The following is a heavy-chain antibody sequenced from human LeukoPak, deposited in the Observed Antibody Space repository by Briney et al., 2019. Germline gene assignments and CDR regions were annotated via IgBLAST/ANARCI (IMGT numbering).Heavy chain of an antibody. J-gene: IGHJ4*02. CDR3: ARRPHETGREFDY. V-gene: IGHV5-51*01. CDR1: GYTFTSYW. CDR2: IYPDNSDA. D-gene: IGHD5-24*01. Sequence: GESLKISCKASGYTFTSYWIVWVRQMPGKGLEWMGIIYPDNSDARYSLSFQGQVTISVDKSISTAYLQWSSLQAPDVAIYYCARRPHETGREFDYWGQGTPVTVSS.